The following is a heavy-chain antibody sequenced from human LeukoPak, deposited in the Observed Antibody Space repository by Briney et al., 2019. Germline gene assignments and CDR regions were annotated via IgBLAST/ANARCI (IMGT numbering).Heavy chain of an antibody. D-gene: IGHD3-16*02. CDR3: ARLALTFGGVIVTYNWFDP. CDR2: INHSGST. V-gene: IGHV4-34*01. Sequence: SETLSLTCAVYGGSFSGYYWSWIRQPPGKRLEWLGEINHSGSTNYNPSLKSRVTISVDTSKNQFSLKLSSVTAADTAVYYCARLALTFGGVIVTYNWFDPWGQGTLVTVSS. CDR1: GGSFSGYY. J-gene: IGHJ5*02.